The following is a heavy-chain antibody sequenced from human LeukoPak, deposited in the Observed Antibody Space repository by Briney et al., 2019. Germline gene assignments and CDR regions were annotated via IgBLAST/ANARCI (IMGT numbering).Heavy chain of an antibody. J-gene: IGHJ5*02. D-gene: IGHD3-16*01. V-gene: IGHV4-59*08. CDR3: ARHRPGERRFDP. Sequence: SEILSLTCTVSGDSISRDYLRWIRPPPGKGLEWIGYINYSEITNYNPSLRSRVSIAVDTSKNQFSLKLSSVTAADTAVYYCARHRPGERRFDPWGQGTLVTVSS. CDR1: GDSISRDY. CDR2: INYSEIT.